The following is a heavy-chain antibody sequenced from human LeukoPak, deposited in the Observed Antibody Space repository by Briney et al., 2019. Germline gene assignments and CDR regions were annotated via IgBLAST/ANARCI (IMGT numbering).Heavy chain of an antibody. J-gene: IGHJ4*02. CDR3: AKTPSSSWLYYFDY. V-gene: IGHV3-30*02. D-gene: IGHD6-13*01. CDR1: GFTFSSYG. Sequence: GGSLRLSCAASGFTFSSYGMHWVRQAPGKGLEWVAFIRYDGSNKYYADSVKGRFTISRDNSKNTLYLQMNSLRAEDTAVYYCAKTPSSSWLYYFDYWGQGTLVTVSS. CDR2: IRYDGSNK.